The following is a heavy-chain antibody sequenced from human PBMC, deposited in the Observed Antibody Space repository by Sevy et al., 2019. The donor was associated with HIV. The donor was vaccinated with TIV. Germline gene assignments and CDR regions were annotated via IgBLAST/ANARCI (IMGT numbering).Heavy chain of an antibody. CDR3: ARAPPVRSGDDSLNWFDP. D-gene: IGHD5-12*01. Sequence: SETLSLTCTVSGGSISVYYWSWTRQPPGKALEYIGDIYYTGSTNYNPSLKSRVTISVDTSKNQLSLKLSSVTAADTAVYYCARAPPVRSGDDSLNWFDPWGQGTLVTVSS. CDR1: GGSISVYY. V-gene: IGHV4-59*13. J-gene: IGHJ5*02. CDR2: IYYTGST.